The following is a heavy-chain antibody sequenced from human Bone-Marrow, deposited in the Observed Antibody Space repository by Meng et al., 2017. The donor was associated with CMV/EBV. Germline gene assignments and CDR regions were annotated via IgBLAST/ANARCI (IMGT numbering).Heavy chain of an antibody. CDR2: ISYDGSNK. CDR3: ARGPTYYDFWSGEPIDY. D-gene: IGHD3-3*01. CDR1: GFTFSSYA. J-gene: IGHJ4*02. Sequence: GESLKISCAASGFTFSSYAMHWVRQAPGKGLEWVAVISYDGSNKYYADSVKGRFTISRDNSKNTLYLQMNSLRAEDTAVYYCARGPTYYDFWSGEPIDYWGQGTRVTVSS. V-gene: IGHV3-30*04.